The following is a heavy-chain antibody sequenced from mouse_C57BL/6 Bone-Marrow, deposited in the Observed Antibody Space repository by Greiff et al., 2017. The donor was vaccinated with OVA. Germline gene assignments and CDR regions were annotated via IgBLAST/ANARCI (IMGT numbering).Heavy chain of an antibody. CDR3: ARHNYGSSLYYFDY. CDR2: ISSGGSYT. D-gene: IGHD1-1*01. J-gene: IGHJ2*01. Sequence: EVHLVESGGDLVKPGGSLKLSCAASGFTFSSYGMSWVRQTPDKRLEWVATISSGGSYTYYPDSVKGRFTISRGNAKNTLYLQMSSLKSEDTAMYYCARHNYGSSLYYFDYWGQGTTLTVSS. V-gene: IGHV5-6*01. CDR1: GFTFSSYG.